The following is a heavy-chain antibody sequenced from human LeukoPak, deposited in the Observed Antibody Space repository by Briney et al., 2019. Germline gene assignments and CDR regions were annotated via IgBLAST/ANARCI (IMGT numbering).Heavy chain of an antibody. J-gene: IGHJ6*03. V-gene: IGHV3-9*03. CDR3: AKGVLRFPPYYMDV. CDR2: ISWNSGSI. D-gene: IGHD3-3*01. Sequence: GRSLRLSCAASGFTFDDYAMHWVRQAPGKGLEWVSGISWNSGSIGYADSVKGRFTISRDNAKNSLYLQMNSLRAEDMALYYCAKGVLRFPPYYMDVWGKGTTVTVSS. CDR1: GFTFDDYA.